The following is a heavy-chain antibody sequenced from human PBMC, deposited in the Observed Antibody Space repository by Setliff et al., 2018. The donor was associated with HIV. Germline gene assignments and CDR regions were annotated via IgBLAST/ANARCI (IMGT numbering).Heavy chain of an antibody. V-gene: IGHV4-59*01. CDR2: IYYSGST. J-gene: IGHJ3*02. CDR1: GGSISSYY. Sequence: SETLSLTCIVSGGSISSYYWGWIRQSPGKGLEWIGYIYYSGSTNYNPSLKSRVTILVDTSKNQFSLKLNSVTAADTAVYYCARATFSSSWYPFDGFDIWGQGTMVTVSS. D-gene: IGHD6-13*01. CDR3: ARATFSSSWYPFDGFDI.